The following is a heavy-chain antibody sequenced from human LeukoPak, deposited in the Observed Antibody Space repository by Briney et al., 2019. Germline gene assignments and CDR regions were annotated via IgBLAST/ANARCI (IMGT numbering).Heavy chain of an antibody. CDR1: GFSFSSYG. D-gene: IGHD3-9*01. J-gene: IGHJ4*02. V-gene: IGHV3-23*01. Sequence: GSLRLSCAASGFSFSSYGMSWVRQAPGRGLEWVSAISGSGSTTYYADSVKGRFTISRDNSKNTMYLQMNSLRAEDTALYYCAKDVALLTPEFDYRGQGTLVTVSS. CDR3: AKDVALLTPEFDY. CDR2: ISGSGSTT.